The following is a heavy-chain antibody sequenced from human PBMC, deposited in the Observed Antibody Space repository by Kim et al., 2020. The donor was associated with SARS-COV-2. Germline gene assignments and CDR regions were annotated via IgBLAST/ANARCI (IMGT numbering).Heavy chain of an antibody. J-gene: IGHJ4*02. CDR1: GFTFSSYS. Sequence: GGSLRLSCAASGFTFSSYSMNWVRQAPGKGLEWVSSISSSSSYIYYADSVKGRFTISRDNAKNSLYLQMNSLRAEDTAVYYCARTVAAAFLALDYWGQGTLVTVSS. V-gene: IGHV3-21*01. CDR3: ARTVAAAFLALDY. CDR2: ISSSSSYI. D-gene: IGHD6-13*01.